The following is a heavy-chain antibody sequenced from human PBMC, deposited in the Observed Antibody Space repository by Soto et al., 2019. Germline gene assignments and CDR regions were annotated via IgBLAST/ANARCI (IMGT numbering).Heavy chain of an antibody. CDR3: ARGAGGAYYLDH. CDR1: GFTFTNYW. V-gene: IGHV3-74*01. J-gene: IGHJ4*02. D-gene: IGHD3-10*01. Sequence: EVQLVESGGGLVQPGGSLRLSCATSGFTFTNYWTHWVRQAPGEGLVWVSRISGDGRRTNYADSVKGRFTISRDNAKTSLYLQMNSLRADDTAVYYCARGAGGAYYLDHWGQGTLVTVSS. CDR2: ISGDGRRT.